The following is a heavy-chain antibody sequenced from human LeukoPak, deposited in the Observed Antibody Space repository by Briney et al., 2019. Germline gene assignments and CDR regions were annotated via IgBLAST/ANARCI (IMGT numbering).Heavy chain of an antibody. CDR3: ARRSVVTAYYYYMDV. CDR2: TIPLFGTT. D-gene: IGHD4-23*01. Sequence: SVKVSCKASGGSFSSHAVGWVRQAPGQGLEWLGGTIPLFGTTRYAQKFQGRVTITTDESTRTAYMDLSSLTSEDTAVYYCARRSVVTAYYYYMDVWGKGTTVTVSS. CDR1: GGSFSSHA. J-gene: IGHJ6*03. V-gene: IGHV1-69*05.